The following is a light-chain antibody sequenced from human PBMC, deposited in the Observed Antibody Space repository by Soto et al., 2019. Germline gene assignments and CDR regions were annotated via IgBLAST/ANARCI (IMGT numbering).Light chain of an antibody. V-gene: IGLV2-11*01. Sequence: QSALTQPRSVSGSPGQSVTVSCTGTSRDVGIYNYVSWYQQRPGTAPKVMIYEINKRPSGVPDRFSGSKSGNTASLTVSGLQAEDEGDYYCSSYADTNIVLFGGGTKLTVL. CDR3: SSYADTNIVL. CDR1: SRDVGIYNY. J-gene: IGLJ3*02. CDR2: EIN.